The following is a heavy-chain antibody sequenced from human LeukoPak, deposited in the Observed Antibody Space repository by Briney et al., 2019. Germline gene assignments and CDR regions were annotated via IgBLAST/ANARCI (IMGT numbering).Heavy chain of an antibody. V-gene: IGHV4-59*01. CDR1: GGSISTYY. CDR3: ARDHRLYYYYGMDV. J-gene: IGHJ6*02. CDR2: IYYSGST. Sequence: SETLSLTCSVSGGSISTYYWSWIRQPAGKGLEWIGYIYYSGSTNYNPSLKSRVTISVDTSKNQFSLKLSSVTAADTAVYYCARDHRLYYYYGMDVWGQGTTVTVSS.